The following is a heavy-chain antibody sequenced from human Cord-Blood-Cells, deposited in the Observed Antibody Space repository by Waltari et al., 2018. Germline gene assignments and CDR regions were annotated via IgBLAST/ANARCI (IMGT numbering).Heavy chain of an antibody. D-gene: IGHD3-3*01. Sequence: EVQLVQSGAEVKKPGESLKISCTGSGYSFTSYWIGLVRQMPGKGLEWMGIIYPVDSDTRYSPSFQGQVTISADKSISTAYLQWSSLKASDTAMYYCARHMRDFWSGYYTDYWGQGTLVTVSS. J-gene: IGHJ4*02. CDR1: GYSFTSYW. CDR2: IYPVDSDT. CDR3: ARHMRDFWSGYYTDY. V-gene: IGHV5-51*01.